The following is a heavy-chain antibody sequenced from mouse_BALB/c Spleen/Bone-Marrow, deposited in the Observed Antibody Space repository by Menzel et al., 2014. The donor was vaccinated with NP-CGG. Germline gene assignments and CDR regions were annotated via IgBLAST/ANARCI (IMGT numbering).Heavy chain of an antibody. J-gene: IGHJ3*01. CDR2: TDPANGNT. Sequence: VQLQQSGAELVKPGASVKLSCTASGFNIKDTYMHWVKQRPEQGLEWIGRTDPANGNTKYDPKFQGKATITADTSSNTAYLQLSGLTSEDTAVYYCANYYYGSSLFAYWGQGTLVTVSA. V-gene: IGHV14-3*02. CDR3: ANYYYGSSLFAY. CDR1: GFNIKDTY. D-gene: IGHD1-1*01.